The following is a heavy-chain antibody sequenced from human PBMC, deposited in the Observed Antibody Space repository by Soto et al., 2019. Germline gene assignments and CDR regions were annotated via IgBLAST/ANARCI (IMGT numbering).Heavy chain of an antibody. V-gene: IGHV3-33*01. Sequence: GGSLRLSCAASGFTFSSYGMHWVRQAPGKGLEWVAVIWYDGSNKYYADSVKGRFTISRDNSKNTLYLQMNSLRAEDTAVYYCARDPEASGYFGMDVWGQGTTVTVSS. CDR3: ARDPEASGYFGMDV. CDR1: GFTFSSYG. D-gene: IGHD3-10*01. J-gene: IGHJ6*02. CDR2: IWYDGSNK.